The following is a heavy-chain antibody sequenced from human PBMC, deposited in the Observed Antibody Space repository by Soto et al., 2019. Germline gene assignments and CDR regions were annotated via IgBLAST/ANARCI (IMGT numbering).Heavy chain of an antibody. V-gene: IGHV3-72*01. CDR2: TRNKANSYTT. CDR1: GFTFSDHY. CDR3: ATVSGSGSYYFDY. D-gene: IGHD1-26*01. J-gene: IGHJ4*02. Sequence: GGSLRLSCAASGFTFSDHYMDWVRQAPGKGLEWVGRTRNKANSYTTEYAASVKGRFTISRDDSKNSLYLQMNSLKTEDTAVYYCATVSGSGSYYFDYWGQGTLVTVSS.